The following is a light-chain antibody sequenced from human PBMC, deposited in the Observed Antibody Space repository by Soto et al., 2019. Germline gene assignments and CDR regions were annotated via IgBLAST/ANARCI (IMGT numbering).Light chain of an antibody. CDR3: QQYNNWPPFT. J-gene: IGKJ5*01. CDR1: QSVSTN. V-gene: IGKV3D-15*01. Sequence: EIMMTQSPATLSVSPGERATLSCRAGQSVSTNLAWYQQKPGQAPRLLIYATSARATGIPARFSGSGSGTEFTLTISNLQSEDFAVYYCQQYNNWPPFTFGQGTRLEIK. CDR2: ATS.